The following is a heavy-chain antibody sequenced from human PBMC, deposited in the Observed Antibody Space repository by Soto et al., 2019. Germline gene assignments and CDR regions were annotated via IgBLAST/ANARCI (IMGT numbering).Heavy chain of an antibody. D-gene: IGHD6-6*01. V-gene: IGHV4-30-4*01. CDR1: EGYIRAADDY. J-gene: IGHJ4*02. CDR3: ARGIYSTSSFFDS. CDR2: IYYSGNT. Sequence: LTYTVAEGYIRAADDYWNRKRKPPGKGLEWIGYIYYSGNTYYIPSLKSRVTISVDTSKNQISLKLNSVTAADTAVYYCARGIYSTSSFFDSWGQGTLVTVSS.